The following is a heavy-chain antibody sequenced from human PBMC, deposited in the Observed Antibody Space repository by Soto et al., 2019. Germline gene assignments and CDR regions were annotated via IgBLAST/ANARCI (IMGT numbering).Heavy chain of an antibody. J-gene: IGHJ4*02. CDR1: GGSISSSSYY. V-gene: IGHV4-39*01. Sequence: QLQLQESGPRLVKPSETLSLTCTVSGGSISSSSYYWGWIRQPPGKGLEWIGSIYYSGSTYYNPSLKSRVTISVDTSKNQFSLKLSSVTAADTAVYYCARHSAYGSGSDYWGQGTLVTVSS. CDR2: IYYSGST. D-gene: IGHD3-10*01. CDR3: ARHSAYGSGSDY.